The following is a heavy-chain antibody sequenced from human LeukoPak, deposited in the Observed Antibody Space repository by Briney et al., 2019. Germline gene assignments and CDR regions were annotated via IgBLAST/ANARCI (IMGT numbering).Heavy chain of an antibody. V-gene: IGHV5-51*01. D-gene: IGHD2-2*01. J-gene: IGHJ6*02. CDR2: IYPGDSDT. Sequence: GESLKISCKGSGYSFTSYWIGWVRQMPGKGLEWMGIIYPGDSDTRYSPSFQGQVTISADKSISTAYLRWSSLKASDTAMYYCAKHGASRNYYYYGMDVWGQGTTVTVSS. CDR3: AKHGASRNYYYYGMDV. CDR1: GYSFTSYW.